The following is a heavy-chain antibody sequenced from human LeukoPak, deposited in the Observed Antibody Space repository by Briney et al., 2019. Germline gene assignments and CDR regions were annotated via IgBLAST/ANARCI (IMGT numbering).Heavy chain of an antibody. Sequence: PSETLSLTCTVSGGSISSSSYYWGWIRQPPGKGLEWIGSIYYSGSTYYNPSLKSRVTISVDTSKNQFSLKLSSMTAADTAVYYCARRGSGYSSSHIDYWGQGTLVTVSS. V-gene: IGHV4-39*01. CDR3: ARRGSGYSSSHIDY. J-gene: IGHJ4*02. CDR2: IYYSGST. CDR1: GGSISSSSYY. D-gene: IGHD6-13*01.